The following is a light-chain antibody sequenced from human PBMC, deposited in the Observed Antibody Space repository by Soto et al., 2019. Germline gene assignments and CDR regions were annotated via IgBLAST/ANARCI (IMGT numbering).Light chain of an antibody. V-gene: IGKV1-33*01. CDR1: QDITTY. CDR2: GAS. CDR3: QQYDTIQYS. J-gene: IGKJ2*03. Sequence: DIQMTQSPSSLSASVGDRITITCQASQDITTYLNWYQQKPGKATKLLIYGASTLETGVPSRFRGSGSGTDFTFVISSLQPEDLATYYCQQYDTIQYSFGQGTKLEIK.